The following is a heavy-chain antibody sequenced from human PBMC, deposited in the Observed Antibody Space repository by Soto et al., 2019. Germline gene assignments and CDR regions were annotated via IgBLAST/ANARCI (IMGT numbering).Heavy chain of an antibody. D-gene: IGHD3-3*01. V-gene: IGHV1-69*13. J-gene: IGHJ5*02. CDR3: ARGGSFWSGYYRGGWFDP. CDR1: GGTFSSYA. Sequence: SVKVSCKASGGTFSSYAISWVRQAPGQGLEWMGGIIPIFGTANYAQKFQGRVTITADESTSTAYMELSSLRSEDTAVYYCARGGSFWSGYYRGGWFDPWGQGTLVTVSS. CDR2: IIPIFGTA.